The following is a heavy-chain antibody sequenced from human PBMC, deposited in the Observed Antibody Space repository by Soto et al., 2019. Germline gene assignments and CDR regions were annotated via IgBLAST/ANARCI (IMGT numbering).Heavy chain of an antibody. CDR3: ARDYDILTGYNY. Sequence: QVQLVQSGAEVKRPGSSVKVSCKASGGTFSSYAITWVRQAPGQGLEWMGGIIPVFATTTYAQRFQGRVTITADESTSTAYMELSSLRSEDTAVYYCARDYDILTGYNYWGQGTLVTVSS. CDR1: GGTFSSYA. J-gene: IGHJ4*02. D-gene: IGHD3-9*01. CDR2: IIPVFATT. V-gene: IGHV1-69*01.